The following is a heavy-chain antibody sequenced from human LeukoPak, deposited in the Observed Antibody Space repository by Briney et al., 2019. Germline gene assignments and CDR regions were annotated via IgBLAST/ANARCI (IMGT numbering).Heavy chain of an antibody. J-gene: IGHJ4*02. CDR3: ARSRIAVAPFDY. D-gene: IGHD6-19*01. V-gene: IGHV1-69*05. Sequence: EASVKVSCKASGGTLSSYAISWVRQAPGQGLEWMGGIIPIFGTANYAQKFQGRVTITTDESTSTAYMELSSLRSEDTAVYYCARSRIAVAPFDYWGQGTLVTVSS. CDR1: GGTLSSYA. CDR2: IIPIFGTA.